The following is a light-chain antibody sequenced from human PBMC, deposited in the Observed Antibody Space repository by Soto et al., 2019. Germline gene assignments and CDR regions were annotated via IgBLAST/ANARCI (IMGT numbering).Light chain of an antibody. CDR1: QSVTNNA. V-gene: IGKV3-20*01. J-gene: IGKJ2*01. CDR2: GAS. CDR3: QQFGDTPTAYT. Sequence: EIVLTQSPDTLSLSPGERATLSCRASQSVTNNALAWYQQKSGQAPRLLIYGASKRATGIPDRFSGSGSGTDFTLTISRLEPEDFAVYYCQQFGDTPTAYTFGQGTKLEI.